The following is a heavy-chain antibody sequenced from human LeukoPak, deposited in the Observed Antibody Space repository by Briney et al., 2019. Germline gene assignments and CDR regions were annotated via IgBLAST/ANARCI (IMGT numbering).Heavy chain of an antibody. CDR3: ARRGGEQQLGWLDP. J-gene: IGHJ5*02. Sequence: SETLSLTCTVSGGSISSSSYYWGWIRQPPGKGLEWIGSIYYSGSTYYNPSLKSRVTISVDTSKNQFSLKLSSVTAADTAVYYCARRGGEQQLGWLDPWGQGTLVTVSS. V-gene: IGHV4-39*01. CDR1: GGSISSSSYY. CDR2: IYYSGST. D-gene: IGHD6-13*01.